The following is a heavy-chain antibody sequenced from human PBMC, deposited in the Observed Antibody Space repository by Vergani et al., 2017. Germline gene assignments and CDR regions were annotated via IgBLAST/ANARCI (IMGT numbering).Heavy chain of an antibody. J-gene: IGHJ3*02. Sequence: EVQLLESGGDLVQPGGSLRLSCTASGFIFSTYAMSWVRQAPGKGLEWVSGISASGAPTYYADSVKGRVTISRDNSKNTLYLQMNSLRAEDTAVYYCARDASXVLRFLEWPDAFDIWSQGTMVTVSS. CDR1: GFIFSTYA. CDR2: ISASGAPT. CDR3: ARDASXVLRFLEWPDAFDI. V-gene: IGHV3-23*01. D-gene: IGHD3-3*01.